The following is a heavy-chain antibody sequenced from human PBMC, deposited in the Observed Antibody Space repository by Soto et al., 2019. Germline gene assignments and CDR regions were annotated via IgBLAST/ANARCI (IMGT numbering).Heavy chain of an antibody. CDR2: INPKSGGT. V-gene: IGHV1-2*02. J-gene: IGHJ4*02. Sequence: QVQLVQSGAEVKKPGASVNVSCKASGYTFTVYYMHWVRQAPGQGLEWMGWINPKSGGTMYPQKFQSRVTITWETSISTAYMSLTRLRSDDTAVYYCARDLAKGGGSAGFDYWGQGTLVTVSS. D-gene: IGHD1-26*01. CDR1: GYTFTVYY. CDR3: ARDLAKGGGSAGFDY.